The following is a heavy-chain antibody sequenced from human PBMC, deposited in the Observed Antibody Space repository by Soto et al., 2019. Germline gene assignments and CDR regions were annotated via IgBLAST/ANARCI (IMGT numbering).Heavy chain of an antibody. V-gene: IGHV4-34*01. J-gene: IGHJ5*02. CDR3: ARGRRIAAHHHNWFDP. CDR1: GGSFSGYY. Sequence: SETLSLTCAVYGGSFSGYYWSWIRQPPGKGLEWVGEINHSGSTNYNPSLKSRVTISVDTSKNQFSLKLSSVTAADTAVYYCARGRRIAAHHHNWFDPWGQGTLVTVSS. D-gene: IGHD6-6*01. CDR2: INHSGST.